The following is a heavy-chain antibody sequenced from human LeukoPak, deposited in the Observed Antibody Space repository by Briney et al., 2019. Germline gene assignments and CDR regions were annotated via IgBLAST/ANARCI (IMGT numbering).Heavy chain of an antibody. V-gene: IGHV1-2*02. CDR2: INPNSGGP. D-gene: IGHD5-24*01. CDR1: GYTFTDYY. J-gene: IGHJ4*02. Sequence: GASVKVSCVASGYTFTDYYVHWVRQAPGQGLEWMGWINPNSGGPHYAQKFQGRVTTTRDASISTAYMELSSLRSDDTAVYYCARDSGDGYNPVDYWGQGTLITVSS. CDR3: ARDSGDGYNPVDY.